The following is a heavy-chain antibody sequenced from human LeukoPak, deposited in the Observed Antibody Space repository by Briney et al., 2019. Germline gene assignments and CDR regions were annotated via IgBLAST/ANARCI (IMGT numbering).Heavy chain of an antibody. V-gene: IGHV4-4*09. CDR2: IYTSGST. J-gene: IGHJ4*02. CDR3: ASQPGAVSALDY. CDR1: GGSISSYY. D-gene: IGHD3-16*02. Sequence: PSETLSLTCTVSGGSISSYYWSWLRQPPGKGLEWIGYIYTSGSTNYNPSLKSRVTISVDTSKNQLSLKLSSVTAADTAVYYCASQPGAVSALDYWGQGTLVTVSS.